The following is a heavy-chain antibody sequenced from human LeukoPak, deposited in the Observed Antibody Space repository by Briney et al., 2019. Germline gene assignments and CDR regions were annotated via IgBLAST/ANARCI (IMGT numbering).Heavy chain of an antibody. J-gene: IGHJ4*02. CDR1: GYSFTSYW. D-gene: IGHD3-9*01. V-gene: IGHV5-51*01. CDR2: IYPGDSDT. Sequence: GESLKISCKGSGYSFTSYWIGWVRQMPGNGLEWVGIIYPGDSDTRYSPSFQGQVTVSADKSISTAYLQWSSLKASDTAMYYCARLYDILTGNSFDYWGQGTLVTVSS. CDR3: ARLYDILTGNSFDY.